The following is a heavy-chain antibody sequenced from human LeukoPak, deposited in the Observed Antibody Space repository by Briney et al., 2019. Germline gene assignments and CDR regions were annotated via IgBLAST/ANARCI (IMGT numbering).Heavy chain of an antibody. Sequence: GGSLRLSCAASGFTFSSYAMSWVRQAPGKGLEWVAVISYDGSNKYCADSVKGRFTISRDNSKNTLYLQMNSLRAEDTAVYYCARGGVLHYYDSSGYGIDYWGQGTLVTVSS. CDR1: GFTFSSYA. J-gene: IGHJ4*02. D-gene: IGHD3-22*01. V-gene: IGHV3-30-3*01. CDR3: ARGGVLHYYDSSGYGIDY. CDR2: ISYDGSNK.